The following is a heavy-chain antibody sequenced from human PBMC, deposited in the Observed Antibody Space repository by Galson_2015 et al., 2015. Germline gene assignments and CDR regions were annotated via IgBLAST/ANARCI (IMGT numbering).Heavy chain of an antibody. D-gene: IGHD6-19*01. CDR1: GFTFSSYG. CDR3: AASIAVAGMNY. V-gene: IGHV3-33*01. J-gene: IGHJ4*02. CDR2: IWYDGSNK. Sequence: SLRLSCAASGFTFSSYGMHWVRQAPGKGLEWVAVIWYDGSNKYYADSVKGRFTISRDNSKNTLYLQMNSLRAEDTAVYYCAASIAVAGMNYWGQGTLVTVSS.